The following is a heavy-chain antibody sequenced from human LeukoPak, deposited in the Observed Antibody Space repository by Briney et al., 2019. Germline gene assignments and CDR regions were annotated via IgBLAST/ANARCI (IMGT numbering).Heavy chain of an antibody. CDR2: ISGTSNYI. CDR3: ARVAAAGDY. J-gene: IGHJ4*02. V-gene: IGHV3-21*01. Sequence: PGGSLRLSCVTSGFTFSAYSMNWVRQAPGRGLEWVSSISGTSNYIFYADSVKGRFTISRDNAKNSLYLQMNSLRAEDTAVYYCARVAAAGDYWGQGTLVTVSS. D-gene: IGHD6-13*01. CDR1: GFTFSAYS.